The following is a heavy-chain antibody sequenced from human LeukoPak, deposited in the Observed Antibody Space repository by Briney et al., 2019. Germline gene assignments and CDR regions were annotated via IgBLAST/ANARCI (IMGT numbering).Heavy chain of an antibody. D-gene: IGHD3-22*01. CDR3: ARDYYDSSGYYLFDY. Sequence: GGSLRLSCAASGFAVSSNYMSWVRPAPGKGLEWISVIYSGGSTYYADSVKGRFTISRDNSKNTLYLQMNSLRAEDTAVYYCARDYYDSSGYYLFDYWGQGTLVTVSS. CDR2: IYSGGST. J-gene: IGHJ4*02. V-gene: IGHV3-53*01. CDR1: GFAVSSNY.